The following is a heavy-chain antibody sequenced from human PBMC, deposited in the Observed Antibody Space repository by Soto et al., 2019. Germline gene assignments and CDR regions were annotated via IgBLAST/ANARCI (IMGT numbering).Heavy chain of an antibody. J-gene: IGHJ6*02. CDR3: ASSVLDYDFWSGYSNETLYYYYYYGMDV. Sequence: PSETLSLTCTVSGGSISSGDYYWSWIRQPPGKGLEWIGYIYYSGSTYYNPSLKSRVTISVDTSKNQFSLKLSSVAAADTAVYYCASSVLDYDFWSGYSNETLYYYYYYGMDVCGQGTTVTVSS. CDR1: GGSISSGDYY. D-gene: IGHD3-3*01. CDR2: IYYSGST. V-gene: IGHV4-30-4*01.